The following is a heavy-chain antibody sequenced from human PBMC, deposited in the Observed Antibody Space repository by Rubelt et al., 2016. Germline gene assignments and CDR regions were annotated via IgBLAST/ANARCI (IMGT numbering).Heavy chain of an antibody. V-gene: IGHV1-46*01. CDR1: GYTFTSYY. CDR3: AREQETTVTIEDVLGY. Sequence: QVQLVQSGAEVKKPGASVKVSCKASGYTFTSYYMHWVRQAPGQGLEWMGIINPSGGSTSYAQKCQGRVTMTGERATGTVYMGLSSLRSEDTAVYYCAREQETTVTIEDVLGYWGQGTLVTVSS. J-gene: IGHJ4*02. CDR2: INPSGGST. D-gene: IGHD4-17*01.